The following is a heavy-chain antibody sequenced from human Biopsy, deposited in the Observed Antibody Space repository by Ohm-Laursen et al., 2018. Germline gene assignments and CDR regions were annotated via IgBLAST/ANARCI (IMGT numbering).Heavy chain of an antibody. Sequence: PSQTLSLTCLVSGGSISDDYWNWIRQPPGKGLQVIGYISSGGRAKYNPSLKSRLTISLDTSKNQLSLRLSSVTAADSAIYYCARERQFRFLEGAFDYWGQGILVTVSS. CDR3: ARERQFRFLEGAFDY. J-gene: IGHJ4*01. CDR2: ISSGGRA. D-gene: IGHD3-3*01. CDR1: GGSISDDY. V-gene: IGHV4-59*01.